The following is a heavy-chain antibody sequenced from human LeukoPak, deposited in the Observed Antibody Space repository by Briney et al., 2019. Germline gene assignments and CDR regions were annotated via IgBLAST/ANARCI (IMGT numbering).Heavy chain of an antibody. V-gene: IGHV3-7*01. Sequence: GGSLRLSCAASGFTFSSYWMSWVRQAPGKGLEWVANIKQDGSEKYYVDSVKGRFTISRDNAKNSLYLQMNSLRAEDTAVYYCARAITSWFGELLAYYYMDAWGKGTTVTVSS. CDR3: ARAITSWFGELLAYYYMDA. CDR1: GFTFSSYW. J-gene: IGHJ6*03. D-gene: IGHD3-10*01. CDR2: IKQDGSEK.